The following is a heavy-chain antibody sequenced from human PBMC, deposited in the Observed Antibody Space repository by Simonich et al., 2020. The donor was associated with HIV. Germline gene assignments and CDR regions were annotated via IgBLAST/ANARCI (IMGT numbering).Heavy chain of an antibody. D-gene: IGHD3-22*01. CDR3: VRRPIRGYYDGSGYGDY. CDR2: IKHSGNT. CDR1: GGSFSSYY. V-gene: IGHV4-34*01. J-gene: IGHJ4*02. Sequence: QVQLQQWGAGLLKPSTTLSLTCAVYGGSFSSYYWNWILQPPGKGLEWIGEIKHSGNTNYKPSLKSRVTKSVDTSKYQFSLKLNSGTAADTAVYYCVRRPIRGYYDGSGYGDYWGQGTLVTVSS.